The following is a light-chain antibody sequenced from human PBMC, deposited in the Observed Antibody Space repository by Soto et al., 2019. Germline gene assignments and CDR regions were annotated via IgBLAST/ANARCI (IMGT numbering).Light chain of an antibody. CDR1: SSDVGAHNF. V-gene: IGLV2-8*01. J-gene: IGLJ1*01. Sequence: QSVLTHPPSASGSPGQSVTISCTGTSSDVGAHNFVSWHQQHPGKAPQLMVYEVSKRPSGVPDRFSGSKSGNTASLTVSGLQAEDEADYYCSSYAGSNNYVFGTGTKVTVL. CDR3: SSYAGSNNYV. CDR2: EVS.